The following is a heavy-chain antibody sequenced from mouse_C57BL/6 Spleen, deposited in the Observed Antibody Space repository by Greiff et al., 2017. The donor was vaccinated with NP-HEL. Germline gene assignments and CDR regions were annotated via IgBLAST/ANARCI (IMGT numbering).Heavy chain of an antibody. CDR2: IDPETGGT. V-gene: IGHV1-15*01. D-gene: IGHD1-1*01. Sequence: QVQLQQSGAELVRPGASVTLSCKASGYTFTDYEMHWVKQTPVHGLEWIGAIDPETGGTAYNQKFKGKAILTADKSSSTAYMELRSLTSEDSAVYYCTRRTTVVASMDYWGQGTSVTVSS. CDR3: TRRTTVVASMDY. J-gene: IGHJ4*01. CDR1: GYTFTDYE.